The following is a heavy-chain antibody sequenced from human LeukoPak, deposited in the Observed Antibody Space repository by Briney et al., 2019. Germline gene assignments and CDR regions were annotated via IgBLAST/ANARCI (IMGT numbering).Heavy chain of an antibody. Sequence: ASVTVSCKASGYTFNTYGSSWVRQAPGQGLEWMGWISTYNGDVIYVQNLQGRVTMTKDTSPSTAYIELMSLKSDDTAVYYCLRDAQRPRLTPDYWGQGTLVTVSS. CDR3: LRDAQRPRLTPDY. D-gene: IGHD6-25*01. CDR2: ISTYNGDV. CDR1: GYTFNTYG. V-gene: IGHV1-18*01. J-gene: IGHJ4*02.